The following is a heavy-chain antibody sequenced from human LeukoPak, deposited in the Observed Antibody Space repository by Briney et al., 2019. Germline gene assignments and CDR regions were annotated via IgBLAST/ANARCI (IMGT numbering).Heavy chain of an antibody. CDR1: GFTFNIYG. D-gene: IGHD6-13*01. Sequence: GGSLRLSCAASGFTFNIYGMHWVRQAPGKGLEWVALTWFDGSHNYYADSVKGRFTISRDNSKNTLYPQMNSLRAEDTAVYFCAREDQQLVRIYLDFWGQGTLVIVSS. J-gene: IGHJ4*02. CDR2: TWFDGSHN. V-gene: IGHV3-33*01. CDR3: AREDQQLVRIYLDF.